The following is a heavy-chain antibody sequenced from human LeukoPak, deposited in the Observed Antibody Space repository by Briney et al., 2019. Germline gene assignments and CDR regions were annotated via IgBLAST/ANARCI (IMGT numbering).Heavy chain of an antibody. V-gene: IGHV3-23*01. CDR3: VSLSLVVTAIPYGMDV. CDR1: GFTVTNYA. J-gene: IGHJ6*02. CDR2: ISGSGGST. D-gene: IGHD2-21*02. Sequence: PGGSLRLSCAASGFTVTNYAMSWVRQAPGKGLEWVSAISGSGGSTYYADSVKGRFTISRDNSKNTLYLQMNSLRAEDTAVYYCVSLSLVVTAIPYGMDVWGQGTTVTVSS.